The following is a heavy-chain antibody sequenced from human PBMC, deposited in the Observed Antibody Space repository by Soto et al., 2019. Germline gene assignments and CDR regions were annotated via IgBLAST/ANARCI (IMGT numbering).Heavy chain of an antibody. D-gene: IGHD6-19*01. CDR2: INVSDGST. J-gene: IGHJ5*02. V-gene: IGHV1-46*01. CDR1: GYPFTSYY. Sequence: GASVKVSCKASGYPFTSYYLHWVRQAPGQGPERMGRINVSDGSTRYAQNFQGRVTMTRDTSTTTVYMELSPLRSDDAAVYYCAREAAVAGTAFDHWGQGTLVTVSS. CDR3: AREAAVAGTAFDH.